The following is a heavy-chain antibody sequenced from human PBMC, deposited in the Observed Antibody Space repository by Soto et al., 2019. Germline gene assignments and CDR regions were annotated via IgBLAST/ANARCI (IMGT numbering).Heavy chain of an antibody. CDR3: AKLPDSSGYYSFDY. V-gene: IGHV3-30*18. Sequence: QVQLVESGGGVVQPGRSLRLSCAASGFTFSSYGMHWVRQAPGKGLEWVAVISYDGSNKYYADSVKGRFTISRDNSKNTLYLQMNSLRAEDTAVYYCAKLPDSSGYYSFDYWGQGTLVTVSS. CDR1: GFTFSSYG. CDR2: ISYDGSNK. D-gene: IGHD3-22*01. J-gene: IGHJ4*02.